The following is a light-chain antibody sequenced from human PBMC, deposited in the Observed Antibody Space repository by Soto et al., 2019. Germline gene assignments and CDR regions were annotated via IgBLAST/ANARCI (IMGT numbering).Light chain of an antibody. Sequence: EIALTQSPATLSLSPGERATLSCWASQSVSSNLAWYQQKPGQAPRLLIYGASTRATGIPARFSGSGSGTEFTLTISSLEPEDFALYFCQQYGTSPMTFGQGTRLEIK. CDR2: GAS. CDR1: QSVSSN. V-gene: IGKV3-15*01. J-gene: IGKJ5*01. CDR3: QQYGTSPMT.